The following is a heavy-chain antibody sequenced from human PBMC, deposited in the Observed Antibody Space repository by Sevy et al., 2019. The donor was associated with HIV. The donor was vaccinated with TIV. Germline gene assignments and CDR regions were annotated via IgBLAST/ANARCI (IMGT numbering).Heavy chain of an antibody. CDR3: ARNRGNYHGSGSYYI. D-gene: IGHD3-10*01. CDR2: INHSGST. CDR1: GGSFSGYY. V-gene: IGHV4-34*01. J-gene: IGHJ4*02. Sequence: SETLSLTCAVYGGSFSGYYWSWIRQPPGKGLEWIGEINHSGSTNYNPSLKSRVTISVDTSKNQFSLKLSSVTAADTAVYYCARNRGNYHGSGSYYIWGQGTLVTVSS.